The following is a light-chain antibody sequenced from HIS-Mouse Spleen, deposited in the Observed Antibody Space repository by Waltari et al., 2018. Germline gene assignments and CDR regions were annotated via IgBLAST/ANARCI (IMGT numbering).Light chain of an antibody. Sequence: DIQMTQSPSSLSASVGDRVTITCQASQDISNYLNWYQQKPGKAPKLLIYDASNLETGVPSRFSGSGSGTDFTFTISSLQPEDIATYYCQQYNNWLFGGGTKVEIK. CDR1: QDISNY. CDR2: DAS. J-gene: IGKJ4*01. CDR3: QQYNNWL. V-gene: IGKV1-33*01.